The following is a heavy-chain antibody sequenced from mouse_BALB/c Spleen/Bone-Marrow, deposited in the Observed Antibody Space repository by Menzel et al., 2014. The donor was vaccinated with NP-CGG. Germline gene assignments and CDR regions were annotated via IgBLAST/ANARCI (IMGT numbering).Heavy chain of an antibody. V-gene: IGHV1S81*02. Sequence: VQLQQSGAELVKPGASVKLSCKASGYSFTNYYMYWVKRRPGQGLEWIGEINPSNGGTNFNEKFKNKATLTVDKSSSTAYMQLSSLTSEDSAVYYCTRSNYGYWYFDVWGAGTPVTVSS. CDR3: TRSNYGYWYFDV. CDR1: GYSFTNYY. D-gene: IGHD1-1*01. CDR2: INPSNGGT. J-gene: IGHJ1*01.